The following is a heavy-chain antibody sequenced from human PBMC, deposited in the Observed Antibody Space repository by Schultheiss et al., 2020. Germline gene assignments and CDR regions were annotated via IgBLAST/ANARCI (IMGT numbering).Heavy chain of an antibody. CDR2: IKSKTDGGTT. V-gene: IGHV3-15*07. J-gene: IGHJ4*02. CDR1: GFTFSSYV. CDR3: TTDGGHIVVVTEFDY. Sequence: GGSLRLSCAASGFTFSSYVMNWVRQAPGKGLEWVGRIKSKTDGGTTEYAAPVKGRLTISRDDSKNTLYLQMNSLKTEDTAVYYCTTDGGHIVVVTEFDYWGQGTLVTVSS. D-gene: IGHD2-21*02.